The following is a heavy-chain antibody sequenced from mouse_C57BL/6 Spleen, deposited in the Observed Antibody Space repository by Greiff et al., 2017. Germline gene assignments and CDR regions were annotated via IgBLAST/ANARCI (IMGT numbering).Heavy chain of an antibody. J-gene: IGHJ4*01. CDR2: IDPSDSYT. D-gene: IGHD4-1*01. V-gene: IGHV1-59*01. CDR3: ARWNWDAMDY. Sequence: VQLQQPGAELVRPGTSVKLSCKASGYTFTSYWMHWVKQRPGQGLEWIGVIDPSDSYTNYNQKFKGKTTLTVDTSSSTAYMLISSLTAEDSAVYYCARWNWDAMDYWGQGTSVTVSS. CDR1: GYTFTSYW.